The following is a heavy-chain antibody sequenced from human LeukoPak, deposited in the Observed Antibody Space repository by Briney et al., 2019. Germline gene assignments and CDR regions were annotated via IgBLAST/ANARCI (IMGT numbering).Heavy chain of an antibody. D-gene: IGHD4-17*01. CDR3: ARRGGKNYGDYVLYYDYMDL. Sequence: ASVTVSCKASGYTFTSYGISWVRQAPGQGREWMGWINPNSGGTNYAQNLQGRVTMTTDTSTSPAYMELRSLRSDDTAVYYCARRGGKNYGDYVLYYDYMDLWGKGTTVTVSS. CDR2: INPNSGGT. V-gene: IGHV1-18*01. J-gene: IGHJ6*03. CDR1: GYTFTSYG.